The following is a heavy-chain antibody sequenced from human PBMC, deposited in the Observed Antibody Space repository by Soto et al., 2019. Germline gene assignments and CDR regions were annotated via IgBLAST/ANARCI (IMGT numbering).Heavy chain of an antibody. CDR3: AREFPGISRGSFDP. CDR1: GFTFNSYA. J-gene: IGHJ5*02. Sequence: EVQLLESGGGLVQPGGSLRLSCAASGFTFNSYAINWVRQAPGKGLGWVSGITGGGGSTFYADSVKGRFTISRDGSKNTVYWKMNSLRAEDTAVYYCAREFPGISRGSFDPWGQGTLVTVPS. CDR2: ITGGGGST. D-gene: IGHD3-10*01. V-gene: IGHV3-23*01.